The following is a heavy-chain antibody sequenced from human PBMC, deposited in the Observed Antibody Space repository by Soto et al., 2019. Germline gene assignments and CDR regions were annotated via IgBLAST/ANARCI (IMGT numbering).Heavy chain of an antibody. CDR3: ARGGCSGGSCYQEDAFDI. Sequence: GGSLRLSCAASGFTFSSYAMHWVRQAPGKGLEYVSAISSNGGSTYYADSVKGGFTISRDNSKNSLYLQMGSLRAEDMAVYYCARGGCSGGSCYQEDAFDIWGQGTMVTVSS. D-gene: IGHD2-15*01. V-gene: IGHV3-64*02. CDR2: ISSNGGST. CDR1: GFTFSSYA. J-gene: IGHJ3*02.